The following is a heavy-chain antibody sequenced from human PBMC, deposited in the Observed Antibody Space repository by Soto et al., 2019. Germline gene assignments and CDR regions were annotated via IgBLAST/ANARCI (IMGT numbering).Heavy chain of an antibody. CDR1: GDSITSSQW. CDR3: ARDGAYGAGNSKVCAFDF. V-gene: IGHV4-4*02. D-gene: IGHD3-10*01. CDR2: TSYERRP. J-gene: IGHJ3*01. Sequence: QVQLQESGPGLVRPSGTLSLTCAVFGDSITSSQWWTWVRQTPGKGLEWIGETSYERRPNYNPSXRGRVTISVXPXTXPXXLELSSLTAADTAVYYCARDGAYGAGNSKVCAFDFWGQGTMVTVS.